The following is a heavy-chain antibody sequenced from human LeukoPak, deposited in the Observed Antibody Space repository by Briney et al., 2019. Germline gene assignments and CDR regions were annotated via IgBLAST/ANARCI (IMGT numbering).Heavy chain of an antibody. D-gene: IGHD1-26*01. Sequence: ASVKVSCKTSGYTFTTFNIAWVRQAPGQGLEWVGWVSTYNGNTDYAQRVQGRVAMTTDTSTNTAYMDLRSLRHDDTAVYYCARPHSLGGSFYVFYYWGQGTLITVSS. V-gene: IGHV1-18*01. CDR3: ARPHSLGGSFYVFYY. J-gene: IGHJ4*02. CDR2: VSTYNGNT. CDR1: GYTFTTFN.